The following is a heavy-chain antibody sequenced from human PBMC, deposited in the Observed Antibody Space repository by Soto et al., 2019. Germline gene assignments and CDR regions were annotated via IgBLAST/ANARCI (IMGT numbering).Heavy chain of an antibody. CDR3: ARPPGYISDWYYFDL. Sequence: ASVKVSCKASGYTFIDYYMHWVRQAPGRGFGWLGRISPKSGATNYAQKFQGRVTMTWDTSLNTAYMELSSLISEDTAVYYCARPPGYISDWYYFDLWGQGTLVTVSS. V-gene: IGHV1-2*02. CDR1: GYTFIDYY. J-gene: IGHJ4*02. D-gene: IGHD3-9*01. CDR2: ISPKSGAT.